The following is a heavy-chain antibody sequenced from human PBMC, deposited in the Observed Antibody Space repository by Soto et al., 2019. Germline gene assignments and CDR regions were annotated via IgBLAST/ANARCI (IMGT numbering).Heavy chain of an antibody. J-gene: IGHJ3*02. V-gene: IGHV1-69*12. CDR1: GGTFSSYA. CDR3: ARDQGYGDYGGAFDI. CDR2: IIPICGTA. Sequence: QVQLVQSGAEVKKPGSSVKVSCKASGGTFSSYAISWVRQAPGQGLEWMGGIIPICGTANYAQTFQGRVRNTADEAMSTAYMQLSSLRSEDTAVYYCARDQGYGDYGGAFDIWGQGTMVTVSS. D-gene: IGHD4-17*01.